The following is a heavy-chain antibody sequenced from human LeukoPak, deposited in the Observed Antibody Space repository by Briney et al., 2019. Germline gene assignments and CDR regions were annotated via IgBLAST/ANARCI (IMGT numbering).Heavy chain of an antibody. CDR3: AKDLGHTAQGDY. J-gene: IGHJ4*02. CDR2: INSDGSST. V-gene: IGHV3-74*01. CDR1: GFTFSSYW. D-gene: IGHD5-18*01. Sequence: GGSLRLSCAASGFTFSSYWMHWVRQAPGKGLVWVSRINSDGSSTSYADSVKGRFTISRDNSKNTLYLQMNSLRAEDTAVHYCAKDLGHTAQGDYWGQGTLVTVSS.